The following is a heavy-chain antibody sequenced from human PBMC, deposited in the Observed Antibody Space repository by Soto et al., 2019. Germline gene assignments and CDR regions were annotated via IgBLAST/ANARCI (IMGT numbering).Heavy chain of an antibody. Sequence: EVQLVESGVGLVQPGRSLRLSCAASGFTFDDYAMHWVRQAPGKGLEWVSGISWNSGSIGYADSVKGRFTISRDNAKNSLYLQMNSLRAEDTALYYCAKGTTSSGWFSFDYWGQGTLVTVSS. CDR3: AKGTTSSGWFSFDY. CDR2: ISWNSGSI. V-gene: IGHV3-9*01. J-gene: IGHJ4*02. CDR1: GFTFDDYA. D-gene: IGHD6-19*01.